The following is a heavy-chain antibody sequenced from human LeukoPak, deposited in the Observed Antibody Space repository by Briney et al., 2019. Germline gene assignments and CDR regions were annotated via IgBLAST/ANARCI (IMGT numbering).Heavy chain of an antibody. V-gene: IGHV4-39*01. J-gene: IGHJ4*02. CDR2: IYYSGST. CDR1: GGSISSSSYY. CDR3: ARLVGIRYFDWLLGFDY. Sequence: SETLSLTCTVSGGSISSSSYYWGWIRQPPGKGLEWIGSIYYSGSTYYNPSLKSRVTISVDTSKNQFSLKLSSVTAADTAVYYCARLVGIRYFDWLLGFDYWGQGTLVTVSS. D-gene: IGHD3-9*01.